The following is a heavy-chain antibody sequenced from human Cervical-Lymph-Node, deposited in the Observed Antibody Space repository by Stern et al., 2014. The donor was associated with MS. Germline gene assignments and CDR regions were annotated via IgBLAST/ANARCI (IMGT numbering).Heavy chain of an antibody. CDR2: ISAYNVNT. V-gene: IGHV1-18*01. Sequence: QVQLVQSGAELKKPGSSVKVSCKASGFALTSAGISWVRPAPGQGLAWMVWISAYNVNTNYAQRFQDRVNMTTDTSTSTAYMELRSLRSDDTAVYYCARHSIKGYNCFDTWGQGTLVTVSS. CDR3: ARHSIKGYNCFDT. D-gene: IGHD1-14*01. CDR1: GFALTSAG. J-gene: IGHJ5*02.